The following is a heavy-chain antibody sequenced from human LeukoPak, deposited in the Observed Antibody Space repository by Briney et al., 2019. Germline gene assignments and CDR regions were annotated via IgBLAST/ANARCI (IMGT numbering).Heavy chain of an antibody. J-gene: IGHJ6*03. CDR1: GGTFSSYA. V-gene: IGHV1-69*05. CDR3: ARDRGLRELLNYYYYYMDV. Sequence: SVKVSCRASGGTFSSYAISWVRQAPGQGLEWMGGIIPIFGTANYAQKFQGRVTITTDESTSTAYMELSSLRSEDTAVYYCARDRGLRELLNYYYYYMDVWGKGTTVTVSS. CDR2: IIPIFGTA. D-gene: IGHD1-26*01.